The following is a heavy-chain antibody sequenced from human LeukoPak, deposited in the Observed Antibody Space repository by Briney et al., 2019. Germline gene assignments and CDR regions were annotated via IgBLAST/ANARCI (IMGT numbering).Heavy chain of an antibody. CDR3: AKELDHDSSGYAPTDY. CDR1: GFTFSNYG. V-gene: IGHV3-30*02. Sequence: GGSPRLSCAASGFTFSNYGMHWVRQAPGKGLEWVAFIRYDGSNKFYVDSGKGRFTISRDNSKNTVYLQMNSLRDADTAVYYCAKELDHDSSGYAPTDYWGQGTLVTVSS. J-gene: IGHJ4*02. CDR2: IRYDGSNK. D-gene: IGHD3-22*01.